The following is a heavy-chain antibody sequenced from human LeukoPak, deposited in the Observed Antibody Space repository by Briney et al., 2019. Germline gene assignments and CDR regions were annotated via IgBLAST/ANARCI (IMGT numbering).Heavy chain of an antibody. Sequence: GRSLRLSCAASGFTFSSYAMHWVRQAPGKGLEWVAVISYDGSNKYYADSVKGRFTISRDNSKNTLYLQMNSLRAEDTAVYYCARTTSERIVVVPADTQNYWGQGTLVTVSS. CDR2: ISYDGSNK. J-gene: IGHJ4*02. V-gene: IGHV3-30-3*01. D-gene: IGHD2-2*01. CDR3: ARTTSERIVVVPADTQNY. CDR1: GFTFSSYA.